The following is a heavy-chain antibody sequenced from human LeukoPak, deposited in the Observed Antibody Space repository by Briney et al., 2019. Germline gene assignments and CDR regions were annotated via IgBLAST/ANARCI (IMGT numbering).Heavy chain of an antibody. CDR3: ARKFEYNDFWSAKPRHNYGMDV. CDR2: ISAYSGHT. J-gene: IGHJ6*02. V-gene: IGHV1-18*01. CDR1: GYTFTSYG. Sequence: ASVRVSCKASGYTFTSYGISWVRQAPGQGLEWMGWISAYSGHTNYAQKLQGRVIMTTDTSTSTAYMELRSLRSDDTAVYYCARKFEYNDFWSAKPRHNYGMDVWGQGTTVTVSS. D-gene: IGHD3-3*01.